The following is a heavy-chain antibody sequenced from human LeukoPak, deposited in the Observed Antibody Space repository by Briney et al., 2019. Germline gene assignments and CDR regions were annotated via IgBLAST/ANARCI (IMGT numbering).Heavy chain of an antibody. CDR3: ARGSSSRVPYYGMDV. V-gene: IGHV3-53*01. CDR2: IYSGGST. J-gene: IGHJ6*02. CDR1: GFTVSSNY. D-gene: IGHD6-13*01. Sequence: PGGSLRLSCAASGFTVSSNYMSWVRQAPGKGLEWVSVIYSGGSTYYADSVKGRFTISRDNSKNTLHLQMNSLRAEDTAVYYCARGSSSRVPYYGMDVWGQGTTVTVSS.